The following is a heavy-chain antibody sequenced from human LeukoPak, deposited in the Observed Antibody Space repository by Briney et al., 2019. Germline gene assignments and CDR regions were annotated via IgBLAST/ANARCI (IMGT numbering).Heavy chain of an antibody. J-gene: IGHJ4*02. CDR2: ISHDGSSE. Sequence: GGSPRLSCADSGFTFSNYAMHCVRQAPGKGLEWVALISHDGSSEYYGDSMKGRFTISRDNSRNTFYLQMNSLRAEDTAVYYCACRFEWLSSFDYWGQGTLVTVSS. CDR3: ACRFEWLSSFDY. D-gene: IGHD3-3*01. CDR1: GFTFSNYA. V-gene: IGHV3-30*03.